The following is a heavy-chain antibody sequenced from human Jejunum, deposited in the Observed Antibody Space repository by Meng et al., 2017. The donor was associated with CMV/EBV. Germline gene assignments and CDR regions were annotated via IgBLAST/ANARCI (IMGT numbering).Heavy chain of an antibody. CDR1: GGSISSSNW. J-gene: IGHJ4*02. Sequence: QVQRPEAGPGLWKPSGTWSLPCAVSGGSISSSNWWSWVRQPPGKGLEWIGEIYHSGSTNYNPSLKSRVTISVDKSKNQFSLKLSSVTAADTAVYYCASFPPPGKQWLVTDYWGQGTLVTVSS. V-gene: IGHV4-4*02. D-gene: IGHD6-19*01. CDR3: ASFPPPGKQWLVTDY. CDR2: IYHSGST.